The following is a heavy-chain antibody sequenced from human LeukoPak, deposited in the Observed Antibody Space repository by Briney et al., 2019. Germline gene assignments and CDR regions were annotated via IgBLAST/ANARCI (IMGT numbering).Heavy chain of an antibody. V-gene: IGHV3-11*01. CDR1: GFRFSDYF. J-gene: IGHJ2*01. Sequence: GVSPRLSCEASGFRFSDYFISWIRQAPGKGLEWVSSIGSSGSIIYYADSVKGRFTISRDNSKNSVYLQMNSLRAEDTAVYYRARWGIYGDSRNWYFDLWGRGTLVTVS. CDR3: ARWGIYGDSRNWYFDL. D-gene: IGHD4-17*01. CDR2: IGSSGSII.